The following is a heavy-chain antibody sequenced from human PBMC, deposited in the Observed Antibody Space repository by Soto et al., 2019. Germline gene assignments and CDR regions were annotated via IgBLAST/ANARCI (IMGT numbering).Heavy chain of an antibody. D-gene: IGHD2-21*02. V-gene: IGHV3-23*01. Sequence: EVQLLESGGGLVQPGGSLRLSCVASGFTFSGNVMSWVRQAPGKGLEWISIISGSGGSTYYADSVKGRFTISRDNSNNTLYLQMHSLTAADTAVYYCAKTGCGGDCYSSVAGNWFAPCGQGTLVTVSS. CDR3: AKTGCGGDCYSSVAGNWFAP. J-gene: IGHJ5*02. CDR2: ISGSGGST. CDR1: GFTFSGNV.